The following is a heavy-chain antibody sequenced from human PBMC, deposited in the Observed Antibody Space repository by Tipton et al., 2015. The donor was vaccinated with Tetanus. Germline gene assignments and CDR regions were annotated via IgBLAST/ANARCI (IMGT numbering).Heavy chain of an antibody. Sequence: SLRLSCAASGFTFSSSGMNWVRQAPGKGLEWVASISSTSTYIYYTGSVKGRFTIFRDNAKNSLYLQMNSLRAEDTAVYYCASGSTFDYWGQGTLVTVSS. CDR2: ISSTSTYI. D-gene: IGHD1-26*01. J-gene: IGHJ4*02. CDR3: ASGSTFDY. CDR1: GFTFSSSG. V-gene: IGHV3-21*01.